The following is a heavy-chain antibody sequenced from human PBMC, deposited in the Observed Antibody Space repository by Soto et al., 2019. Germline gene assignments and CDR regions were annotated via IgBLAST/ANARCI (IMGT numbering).Heavy chain of an antibody. V-gene: IGHV1-69*13. Sequence: ASVKVSCKASGGTFSSYAISWVRQAPGQGLEWMGGIIPIFGTANYAQKFQGRVTITADESTSTAYMELSSLRSEDTAVYYCARARGGGYCSSTGCYGMDVWGQGTTVTVSS. CDR3: ARARGGGYCSSTGCYGMDV. D-gene: IGHD2-2*01. CDR2: IIPIFGTA. J-gene: IGHJ6*02. CDR1: GGTFSSYA.